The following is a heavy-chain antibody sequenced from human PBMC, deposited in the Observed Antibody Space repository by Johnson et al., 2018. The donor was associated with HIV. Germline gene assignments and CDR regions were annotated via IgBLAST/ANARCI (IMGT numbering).Heavy chain of an antibody. J-gene: IGHJ3*02. V-gene: IGHV3-20*04. CDR2: INWNGGST. CDR1: GFSLSIYG. Sequence: VQLVESGGGLVQPGGSLRLSCAASGFSLSIYGMSWVRQAPGKGLEWVSGINWNGGSTGYADSVKGRFTISREHAKNSLYLQMNNLRAGASAVYYCVRASWFGAFDIWGQGTLVTVSS. D-gene: IGHD3-10*01. CDR3: VRASWFGAFDI.